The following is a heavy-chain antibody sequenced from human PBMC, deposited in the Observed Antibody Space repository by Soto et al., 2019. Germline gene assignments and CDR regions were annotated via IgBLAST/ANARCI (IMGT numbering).Heavy chain of an antibody. V-gene: IGHV4-59*01. J-gene: IGHJ3*02. CDR2: IYYSGST. Sequence: SETLSLTCTVSDGSISSYYWSWIRQPPGKGLEWIGYIYYSGSTNYNPSLKSRVTISVDTSKNQFSLKLSSVTAADTAVYYCARGGLGVVTMWAIDIWGQGTMVTVS. CDR3: ARGGLGVVTMWAIDI. CDR1: DGSISSYY. D-gene: IGHD3-3*01.